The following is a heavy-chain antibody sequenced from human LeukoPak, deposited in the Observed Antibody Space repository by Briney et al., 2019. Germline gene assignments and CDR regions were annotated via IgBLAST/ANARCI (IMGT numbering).Heavy chain of an antibody. J-gene: IGHJ2*01. CDR1: GYTFTSYD. V-gene: IGHV1-18*01. Sequence: ASVKVSCKASGYTFTSYDINWVRQATGQGLEWMGWMSAYNGNTNYAQKLQGRVTMTTDTSTSTAYMELRSLRSDDTAVYYCARAFGPLNYDSSGYYSTRYFDLWGRGTLVTVSS. CDR2: MSAYNGNT. CDR3: ARAFGPLNYDSSGYYSTRYFDL. D-gene: IGHD3-22*01.